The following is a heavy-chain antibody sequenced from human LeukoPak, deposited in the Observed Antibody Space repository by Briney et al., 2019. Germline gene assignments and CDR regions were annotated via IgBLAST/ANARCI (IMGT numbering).Heavy chain of an antibody. CDR1: GFTFSSYW. CDR2: INSDGSFT. D-gene: IGHD4-17*01. J-gene: IGHJ4*02. Sequence: GGSLRLSCAASGFTFSSYWMHWVRQAPGKGLVWVSRINSDGSFTSYADSVRGRFTISRDNAKNTLYLQMNSLRADDTAVYYCTREGTDYETNFDYWGQGTLVTVSS. CDR3: TREGTDYETNFDY. V-gene: IGHV3-74*01.